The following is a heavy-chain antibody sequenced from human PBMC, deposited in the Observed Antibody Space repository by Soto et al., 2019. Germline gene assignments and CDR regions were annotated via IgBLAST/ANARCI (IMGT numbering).Heavy chain of an antibody. Sequence: EVQLLESGGGLVQPGGSLRLSCAVSGFTFSTYAMNWVRQAPGKGLEWVSTISGSGGTTYYADSVKGRFTISRDNSKNTLYLQMNSLRAEDTAVYYCAKGRGGTFSHFENWGQGILVTVSS. D-gene: IGHD2-15*01. V-gene: IGHV3-23*01. CDR3: AKGRGGTFSHFEN. CDR2: ISGSGGTT. CDR1: GFTFSTYA. J-gene: IGHJ4*02.